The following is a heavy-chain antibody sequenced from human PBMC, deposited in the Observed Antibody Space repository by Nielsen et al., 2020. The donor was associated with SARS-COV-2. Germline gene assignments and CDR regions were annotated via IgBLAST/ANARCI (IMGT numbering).Heavy chain of an antibody. CDR2: IYYSGIA. CDR3: ARIYSYADRDWFDP. Sequence: SETLSLTCTVSGVSMTSGGYYWSWIRHHPGKGLEWIGYIYYSGIAYYNPSLKSRASISVDTSKKQFSLQLNSVTAADTAVYYCARIYSYADRDWFDPWGQGTLVTVSS. D-gene: IGHD5-18*01. CDR1: GVSMTSGGYY. V-gene: IGHV4-31*03. J-gene: IGHJ5*02.